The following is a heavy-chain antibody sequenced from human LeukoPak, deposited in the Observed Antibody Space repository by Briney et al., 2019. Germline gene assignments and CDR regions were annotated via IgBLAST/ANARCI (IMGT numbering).Heavy chain of an antibody. V-gene: IGHV3-23*01. CDR1: GFTFSSYA. CDR3: AKEGGFGYSSGWYDAFDI. D-gene: IGHD6-19*01. Sequence: GGSLRPSCAASGFTFSSYAMSWVRQAPGKGLEWVSAISGSGGSTYYADSVKGRFTISRDNSKNTLYLQMNSLRAEDTAVYYCAKEGGFGYSSGWYDAFDIWGQGTMVTVSS. J-gene: IGHJ3*02. CDR2: ISGSGGST.